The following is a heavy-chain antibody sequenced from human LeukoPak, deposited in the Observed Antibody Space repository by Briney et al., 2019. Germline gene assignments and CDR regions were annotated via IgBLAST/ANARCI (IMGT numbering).Heavy chain of an antibody. D-gene: IGHD3-22*01. J-gene: IGHJ4*02. Sequence: SETLSLTCTVSGGSISSYYWSWIRQPPGKGLEWIGYIYYSGSTNYNPSLKSRVTISVDTSKNQFSLKLSSVTAADTAVYYCAGSGCYRELDYWGQGTLVTVSS. CDR3: AGSGCYRELDY. V-gene: IGHV4-59*01. CDR2: IYYSGST. CDR1: GGSISSYY.